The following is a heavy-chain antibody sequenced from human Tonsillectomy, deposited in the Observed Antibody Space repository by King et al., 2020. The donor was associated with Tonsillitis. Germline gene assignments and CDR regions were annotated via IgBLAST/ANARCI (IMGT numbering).Heavy chain of an antibody. Sequence: VQLVESVAEVKKPGESLKISCKGSGYSFTSYWIGWVRQMPGKGLEWMGIIYPGDSDTRYSPSFQGQVTISADKSISTAYLQWSSLKASPTAMYYCARPSSSGWYVPAGPFDYWGQGTLVTVSS. CDR3: ARPSSSGWYVPAGPFDY. CDR1: GYSFTSYW. V-gene: IGHV5-51*01. CDR2: IYPGDSDT. J-gene: IGHJ4*02. D-gene: IGHD6-19*01.